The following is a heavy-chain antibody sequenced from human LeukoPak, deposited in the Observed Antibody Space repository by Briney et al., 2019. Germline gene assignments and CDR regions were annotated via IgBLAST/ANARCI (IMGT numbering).Heavy chain of an antibody. V-gene: IGHV3-53*01. CDR1: GFTVSRNY. J-gene: IGHJ3*02. CDR2: IYSGGST. D-gene: IGHD6-19*01. Sequence: PGGPLRLSCTASGFTVSRNYMSWVRQAPGKGLEWVSLIYSGGSTYYADSVRGRFTISRDNAKNSAYLQMNSLRAEDTAVYYCASEPRYSSGWYRGAFDIWGQGTMVTVSS. CDR3: ASEPRYSSGWYRGAFDI.